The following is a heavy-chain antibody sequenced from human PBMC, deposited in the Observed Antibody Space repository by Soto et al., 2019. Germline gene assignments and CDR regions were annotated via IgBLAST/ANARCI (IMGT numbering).Heavy chain of an antibody. CDR2: IYYSGST. Sequence: SETLSLTCTVSGGSISSYYWSWIRQPPGKGLEWIGYIYYSGSTNYNPSKKSRDTISVDTSKNHFSLKLSSLTAADTAVYYCARLIKYSSGSYYFDYWGQGTLVTVS. D-gene: IGHD3-22*01. V-gene: IGHV4-59*08. J-gene: IGHJ4*02. CDR3: ARLIKYSSGSYYFDY. CDR1: GGSISSYY.